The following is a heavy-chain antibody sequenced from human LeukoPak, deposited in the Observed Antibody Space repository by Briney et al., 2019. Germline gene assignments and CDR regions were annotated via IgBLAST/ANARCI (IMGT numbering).Heavy chain of an antibody. J-gene: IGHJ4*02. CDR3: ARDRRVVATIPFDH. D-gene: IGHD5-12*01. Sequence: ASVKVSCKASGYTFTRYYMHWVRQAPGQGLEWVGITYPSGVGTKFAQKFQGRVTMTSDASTSTFFMELSSLTPDDTAVYYCARDRRVVATIPFDHWGQGTLVTVSS. CDR2: TYPSGVGT. CDR1: GYTFTRYY. V-gene: IGHV1-46*01.